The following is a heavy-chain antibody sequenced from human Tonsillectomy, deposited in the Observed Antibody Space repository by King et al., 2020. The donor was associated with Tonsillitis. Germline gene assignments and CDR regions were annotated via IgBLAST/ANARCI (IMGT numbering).Heavy chain of an antibody. D-gene: IGHD1-26*01. Sequence: VQLVESGPEVKKPGESLKISCKASGYSFSSYWIGWVRQMPGKGLEWMGIIYPGDSDTRYNPSFQSQVTISADKSNSTAYLQWYPLKASDTAIYYCARPRDSDPKDAFDIWGQGTWVTVSS. J-gene: IGHJ3*02. V-gene: IGHV5-51*03. CDR1: GYSFSSYW. CDR3: ARPRDSDPKDAFDI. CDR2: IYPGDSDT.